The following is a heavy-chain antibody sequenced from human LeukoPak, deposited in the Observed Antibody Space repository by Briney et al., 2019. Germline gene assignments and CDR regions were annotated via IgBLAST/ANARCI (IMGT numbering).Heavy chain of an antibody. CDR2: ISPTSSYM. V-gene: IGHV3-21*04. Sequence: GGSLRLSCAASGFTFTDFYMNWVRQAPGKGLEWVSWISPTSSYMYYADSVKGRFTISRDNSRNTVYLQINSLRAEDTAVYYCGKTTVGYSSGQKPAWPVDYWGQGTLVTVSS. CDR3: GKTTVGYSSGQKPAWPVDY. D-gene: IGHD5-18*01. J-gene: IGHJ4*02. CDR1: GFTFTDFY.